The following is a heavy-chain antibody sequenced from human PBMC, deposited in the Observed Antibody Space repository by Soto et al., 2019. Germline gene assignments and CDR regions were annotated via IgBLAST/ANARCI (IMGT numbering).Heavy chain of an antibody. CDR2: IYWNDDK. D-gene: IGHD6-6*01. J-gene: IGHJ4*02. CDR3: AQVDDVAALFAY. CDR1: GFSLSTTGEG. V-gene: IGHV2-5*01. Sequence: QITLKESGPPLVKPTQTLTLTCTFSGFSLSTTGEGVGWIRQPPGKALEWLAVIYWNDDKSYSPSLKSRLTISKDTSKKQVVLTMMNMAPGDTGTYYCAQVDDVAALFAYLGQGTLVTVSS.